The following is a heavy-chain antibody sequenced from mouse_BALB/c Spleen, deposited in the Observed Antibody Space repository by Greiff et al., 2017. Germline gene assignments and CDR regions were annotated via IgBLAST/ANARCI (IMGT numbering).Heavy chain of an antibody. J-gene: IGHJ1*01. V-gene: IGHV3-2*02. Sequence: EVMLVESGPGLVKPSQSLSLTCTVTGYSITSDYAWNWIRQFPGNKLEWMGYISYSGSTSYNPSLKSRISITRDTSKNQFFLQLNSVTTEDTATYYCAREDYGSSYWYFDVWGAGTTVTVSS. CDR3: AREDYGSSYWYFDV. CDR2: ISYSGST. D-gene: IGHD1-1*01. CDR1: GYSITSDYA.